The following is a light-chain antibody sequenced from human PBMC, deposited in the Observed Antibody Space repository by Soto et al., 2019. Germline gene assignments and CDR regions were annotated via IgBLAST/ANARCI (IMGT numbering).Light chain of an antibody. J-gene: IGKJ1*01. CDR1: QSVFSW. CDR3: QQYNSFSWS. V-gene: IGKV1-5*01. Sequence: DIQLTQSPSTLSASVGDRVTITCRASQSVFSWLAWYQQKPGKAPKLLIYDASTLEGGVPSRFRGSGSGTEFTLTIGGLQPDDFATYHCQQYNSFSWSFGQGTQVEVK. CDR2: DAS.